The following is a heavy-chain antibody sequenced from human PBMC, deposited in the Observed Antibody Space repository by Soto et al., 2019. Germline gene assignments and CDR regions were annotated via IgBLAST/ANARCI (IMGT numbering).Heavy chain of an antibody. CDR2: ILNDGSNR. J-gene: IGHJ6*02. V-gene: IGHV3-33*01. CDR1: EFTFRNYG. Sequence: QVQLLESGGGVVQPGRSLRLSCAASEFTFRNYGMRWVRQAPGKGLEWVAVILNDGSNRYHADSVKDRFTISRDNSKNTLYLQMNSLRAEDTAVYYCARDDEYSGNGMDVWGQGTTVTVS. CDR3: ARDDEYSGNGMDV. D-gene: IGHD3-10*01.